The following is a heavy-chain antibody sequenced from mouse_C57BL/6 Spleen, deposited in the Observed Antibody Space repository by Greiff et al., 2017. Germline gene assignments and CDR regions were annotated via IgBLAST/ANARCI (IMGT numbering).Heavy chain of an antibody. V-gene: IGHV1-69*01. CDR1: GYTFTSYW. CDR3: ATRGRDAMDY. CDR2: IDPAGSCT. Sequence: QVQLQQPGAELVKPGASVKLSCKASGYTFTSYWMHWVKQTPGQGLEWIGEIDPAGSCTNYHQKFKGKSTLTVDKSSSTAYMQLSSLNSEDSAVYYCATRGRDAMDYWGQGTSVTVSS. J-gene: IGHJ4*01.